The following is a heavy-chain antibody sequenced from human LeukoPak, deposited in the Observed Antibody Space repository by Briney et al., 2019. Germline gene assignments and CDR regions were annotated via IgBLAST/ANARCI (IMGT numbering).Heavy chain of an antibody. CDR2: IWYDGSNK. CDR1: GFTFSSYG. J-gene: IGHJ4*02. CDR3: AKEANSGSEDY. V-gene: IGHV3-33*06. Sequence: GGSLRLSCAASGFTFSSYGMHWVRQAPGEGLEWVAVIWYDGSNKYYADSVKGRFTISRDNSKNTLYLQMNSLRAEDTAVYYCAKEANSGSEDYWGQGTLVTVSS. D-gene: IGHD5-12*01.